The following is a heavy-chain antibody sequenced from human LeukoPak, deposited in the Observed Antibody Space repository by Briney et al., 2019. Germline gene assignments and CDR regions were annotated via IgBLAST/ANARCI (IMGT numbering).Heavy chain of an antibody. CDR2: ISSSGSTL. J-gene: IGHJ4*02. Sequence: PGGSLRLSCAASGFTFSDYYMSWIRQAPGKGLEWVSYISSSGSTLYYADSVKGRITISRDNAKNSLYLQMNSLRVEDTAFYYCAKDNRRHYTSGPNPDSLHWGQGALVTVSS. CDR3: AKDNRRHYTSGPNPDSLH. CDR1: GFTFSDYY. V-gene: IGHV3-11*01. D-gene: IGHD6-19*01.